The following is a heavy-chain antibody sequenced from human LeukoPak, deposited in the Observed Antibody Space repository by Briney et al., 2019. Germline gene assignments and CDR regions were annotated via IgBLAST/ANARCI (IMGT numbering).Heavy chain of an antibody. J-gene: IGHJ6*03. CDR2: IYYSGST. D-gene: IGHD1-14*01. Sequence: SETLSLTCTVSGGSISSGDYYWSWIRQPPGKGLEWIGYIYYSGSTYYNPSLKSRVTISVDTSKNQFSLKLSSVTAADTAVYYCASTTSYYYYMDVWGKGTTVTVSS. CDR1: GGSISSGDYY. CDR3: ASTTSYYYYMDV. V-gene: IGHV4-30-4*08.